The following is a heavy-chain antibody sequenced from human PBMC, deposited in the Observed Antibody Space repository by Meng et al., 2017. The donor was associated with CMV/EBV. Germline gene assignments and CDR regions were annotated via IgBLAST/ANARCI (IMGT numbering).Heavy chain of an antibody. CDR2: IIPILGIA. CDR3: ARDPERYNWNYAYYGMDV. J-gene: IGHJ6*02. CDR1: GGTFSSYA. D-gene: IGHD1-7*01. V-gene: IGHV1-69*10. Sequence: SVKVSCKASGGTFSSYAISWVRQAPGQGLEWMGEIIPILGIANYAQKFQGRVTITADKSTSTAYMELSSLRSEDTAVYYCARDPERYNWNYAYYGMDVWGQGTTVTVSS.